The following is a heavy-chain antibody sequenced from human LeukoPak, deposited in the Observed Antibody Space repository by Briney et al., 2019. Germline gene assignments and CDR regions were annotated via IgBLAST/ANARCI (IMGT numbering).Heavy chain of an antibody. J-gene: IGHJ4*02. CDR2: INPNDGDT. CDR3: ARANFLYCSSSTCLFDY. Sequence: ASVKVSCKASGYTFTDYYMHWVRQAPGQGFEWMGWINPNDGDTNYAQKFQGRVTMTRDTSISTAHMEVSGLRSDDTAVYYCARANFLYCSSSTCLFDYWGQGTLVTVSS. V-gene: IGHV1-2*02. CDR1: GYTFTDYY. D-gene: IGHD2-2*01.